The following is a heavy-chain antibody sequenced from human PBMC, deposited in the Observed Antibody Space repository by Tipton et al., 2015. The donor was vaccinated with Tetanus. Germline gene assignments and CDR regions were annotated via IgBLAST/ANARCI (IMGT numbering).Heavy chain of an antibody. CDR1: GFSFNSYS. J-gene: IGHJ4*02. Sequence: SLRLSCAASGFSFNSYSMNWVRQAPGRGLEWVSYIRRSSQTIYYADSVKGRFIISRDNAKNSLYLQMNSLRDEDAAVYYCVRDRYADYSCSFDYWGQGTLVTVSS. CDR2: IRRSSQTI. D-gene: IGHD2-2*01. V-gene: IGHV3-48*02. CDR3: VRDRYADYSCSFDY.